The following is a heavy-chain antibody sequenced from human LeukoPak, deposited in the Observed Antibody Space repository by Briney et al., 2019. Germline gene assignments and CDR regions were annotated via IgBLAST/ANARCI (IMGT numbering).Heavy chain of an antibody. CDR3: ARLYCSGGSCYGHFDY. D-gene: IGHD2-15*01. V-gene: IGHV3-11*03. CDR2: HSSSSSYT. CDR1: GFTFSDYY. Sequence: RGSLRLSCAASGFTFSDYYMSWIRQAPGKGLEWVSYHSSSSSYTNYADSVKGRFTISRDNAKNSLYLQMNSLRAEDTAVYYCARLYCSGGSCYGHFDYWGQGTLVTVSS. J-gene: IGHJ4*02.